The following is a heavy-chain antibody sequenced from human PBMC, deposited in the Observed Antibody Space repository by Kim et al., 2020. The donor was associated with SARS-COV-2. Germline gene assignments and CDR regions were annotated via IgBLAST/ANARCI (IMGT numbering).Heavy chain of an antibody. J-gene: IGHJ6*02. CDR1: GFTFSSYS. V-gene: IGHV3-21*01. D-gene: IGHD1-26*01. CDR3: ARLGGGSYYSHYYGMDV. Sequence: GGSLRLSCAASGFTFSSYSMNWVRQAPGKGLEWVSSISSSSSYIYYADSVKGRFTISRDNAKNSLYLQMNSLRAEDTAVYYCARLGGGSYYSHYYGMDVWGQGTTVTVSS. CDR2: ISSSSSYI.